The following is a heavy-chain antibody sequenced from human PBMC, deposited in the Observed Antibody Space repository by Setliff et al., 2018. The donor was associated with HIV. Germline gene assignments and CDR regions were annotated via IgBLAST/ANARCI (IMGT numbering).Heavy chain of an antibody. D-gene: IGHD4-4*01. CDR2: INYDESSE. CDR1: GFTFSVHG. Sequence: GGSLRLSCAASGFTFSVHGMHWVRQAPGKGLEWVAFINYDESSEYYADSVKGRVSISRDNSKNTVDLHMNSLRTEDTAVYYCAKDGDYRNGDYDALDIWGLGTMVTVSS. V-gene: IGHV3-30*02. J-gene: IGHJ3*02. CDR3: AKDGDYRNGDYDALDI.